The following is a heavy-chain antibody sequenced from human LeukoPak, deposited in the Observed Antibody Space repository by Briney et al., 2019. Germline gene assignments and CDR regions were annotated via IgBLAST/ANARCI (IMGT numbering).Heavy chain of an antibody. CDR2: IYHSGST. J-gene: IGHJ6*03. CDR3: ARGGGSSSSPRYYYMDV. CDR1: GGSISSSNW. D-gene: IGHD6-13*01. V-gene: IGHV4-4*02. Sequence: SETLSLTCAVSGGSISSSNWWSWVHQPPGKGLEWIGEIYHSGSTNYNPSLKSRVTISVDKSKNQFSLKLSSVTAADTAVYYCARGGGSSSSPRYYYMDVWGKGTTVTVSS.